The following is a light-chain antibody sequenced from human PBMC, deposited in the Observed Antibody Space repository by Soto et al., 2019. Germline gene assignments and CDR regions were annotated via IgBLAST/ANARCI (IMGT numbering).Light chain of an antibody. CDR1: EGIRND. CDR3: LQHSTYPLT. J-gene: IGKJ1*01. CDR2: AAS. Sequence: DIQMTQFPSSLSASVGDRVTITSRASEGIRNDLAWYQQKPGKAPKRLIYAASSLQSGVPSRFSGSGSGTEFTLAISSLQPEDFATFYCLQHSTYPLTFGQGTKVEI. V-gene: IGKV1-17*01.